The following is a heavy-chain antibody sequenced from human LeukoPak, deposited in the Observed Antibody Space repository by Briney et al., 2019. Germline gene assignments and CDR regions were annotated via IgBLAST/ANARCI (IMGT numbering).Heavy chain of an antibody. Sequence: GASVKVSCKASGYTFTGYYMHWVRQAPGQGLEWMGWINPNSGNTGYAQKFQGRVTVTRDTSISTAYMELTGLRSEDTGVYYCARGPNYYYHMDVWGKGTTVTVSS. CDR2: INPNSGNT. J-gene: IGHJ6*03. CDR3: ARGPNYYYHMDV. V-gene: IGHV1-8*02. CDR1: GYTFTGYY.